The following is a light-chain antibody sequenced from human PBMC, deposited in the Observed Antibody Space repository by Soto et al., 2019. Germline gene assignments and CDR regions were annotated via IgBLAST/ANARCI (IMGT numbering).Light chain of an antibody. CDR3: QQYYIYPPT. V-gene: IGKV1-8*01. J-gene: IGKJ4*01. CDR2: AAS. CDR1: QSIGTY. Sequence: AIRMTQSPSSFSASTGDRVTITCRASQSIGTYLAWYQQIPGRAPKLLIFAASTLQRGVPSRFSGSGSGTDFTLTISCLQSEDFATYYCQQYYIYPPTVGGGTKVDI.